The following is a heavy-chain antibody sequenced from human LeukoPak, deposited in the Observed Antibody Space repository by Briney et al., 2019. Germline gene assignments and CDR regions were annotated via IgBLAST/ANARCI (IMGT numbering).Heavy chain of an antibody. V-gene: IGHV3-15*05. J-gene: IGHJ4*02. CDR1: GFTFSNAW. CDR3: TTYTSGHY. CDR2: IKSKTDGGTT. D-gene: IGHD6-19*01. Sequence: PGESLRLSCAASGFTFSNAWMSWVRQAPGKGLEWVGRIKSKTDGGTTDYAAPVKGRFTVSRDDSKNTAYLRMSSLKTEDTAVYYCTTYTSGHYWGQGTLVTDSS.